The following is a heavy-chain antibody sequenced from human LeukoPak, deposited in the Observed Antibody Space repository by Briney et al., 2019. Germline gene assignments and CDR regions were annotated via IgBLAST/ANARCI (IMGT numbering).Heavy chain of an antibody. V-gene: IGHV4-61*02. D-gene: IGHD3-10*01. CDR2: IYTSGST. Sequence: KASETLSLTCTVSGGSISSGSYYWSWIRQPAGKGLEWIGRIYTSGSTNYNPSLKSRVTISVDTSKNRFSLKLSSVTAADTAVYYCARGPPFGELSPLDYWGQGTLVTVSS. CDR3: ARGPPFGELSPLDY. CDR1: GGSISSGSYY. J-gene: IGHJ4*02.